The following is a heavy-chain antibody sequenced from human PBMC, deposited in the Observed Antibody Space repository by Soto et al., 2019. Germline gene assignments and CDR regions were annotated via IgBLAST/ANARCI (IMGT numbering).Heavy chain of an antibody. V-gene: IGHV3-23*01. Sequence: GGSLRLSCAASGFTFSSYAMSWVRQAPGKGLEWVSAISGSGGSTYYADSVKGRFTISRDNSKNTLYLQMNSLRAEDTAVYYCAKDQIAAYCGGDCYSPDYWGQGTLVTVSS. CDR2: ISGSGGST. CDR1: GFTFSSYA. J-gene: IGHJ4*02. D-gene: IGHD2-21*02. CDR3: AKDQIAAYCGGDCYSPDY.